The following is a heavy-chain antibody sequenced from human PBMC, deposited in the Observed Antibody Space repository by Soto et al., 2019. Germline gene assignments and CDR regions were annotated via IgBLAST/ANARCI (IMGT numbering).Heavy chain of an antibody. D-gene: IGHD1-20*01. CDR1: GGSISSYY. V-gene: IGHV4-59*01. CDR2: IYYSGST. J-gene: IGHJ5*02. CDR3: AREITGTLNWFDP. Sequence: PSETLSLTCTVSGGSISSYYWSWIRQPPGKGLEWIGYIYYSGSTNYNPSLESRVTISVDTSKNQFSLKLSSVTAADTAVYYCAREITGTLNWFDPWGQGTLVTVSS.